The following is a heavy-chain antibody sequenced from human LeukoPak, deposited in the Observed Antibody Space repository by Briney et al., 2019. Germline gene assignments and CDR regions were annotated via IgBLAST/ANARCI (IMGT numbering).Heavy chain of an antibody. J-gene: IGHJ5*02. CDR3: ARLTEYYYGSGSYPNWFDP. CDR2: IYPDDSDV. V-gene: IGHV5-51*01. Sequence: GESLQISCKGSGYSFTSYWIGWVRQLPGKGLEWMGIIYPDDSDVRYSPSFQGQVTISADKSISTAYLQWSSLKASDTAMYYCARLTEYYYGSGSYPNWFDPWGQGTLVTVSS. D-gene: IGHD3-10*01. CDR1: GYSFTSYW.